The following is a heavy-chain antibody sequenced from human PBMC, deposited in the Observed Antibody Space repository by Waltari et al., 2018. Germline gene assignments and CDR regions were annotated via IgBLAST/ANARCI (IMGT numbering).Heavy chain of an antibody. Sequence: QVQLQESGPGLVKPTHTLSLTCTVSGEPISDDVSRWTYWTWIRQSARKGLEWIGHIYSSGAVDYNPSLRSRVTISLDTPKSHFTLKLTSVTAADTAVYYCANRGVGNYFKYFRLWSPGTLVTVSS. V-gene: IGHV4-61*02. D-gene: IGHD1-7*01. CDR2: IYSSGAV. CDR3: ANRGVGNYFKYFRL. J-gene: IGHJ1*01. CDR1: GEPISDDVSRWTY.